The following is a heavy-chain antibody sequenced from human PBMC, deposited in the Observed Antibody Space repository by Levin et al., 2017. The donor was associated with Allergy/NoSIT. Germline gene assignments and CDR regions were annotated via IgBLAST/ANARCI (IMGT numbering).Heavy chain of an antibody. D-gene: IGHD7-27*01. Sequence: GASVKVSCKGSGYSFTSYWIGWVRQMPGKGLEWMGIIYPGDSDTRYSPSFQGQVTISADKSISTAYLQWSSLKASDTAMYYCARHGGKLTGDAEFDYWGQGTLVTVSS. V-gene: IGHV5-51*01. CDR3: ARHGGKLTGDAEFDY. J-gene: IGHJ4*02. CDR2: IYPGDSDT. CDR1: GYSFTSYW.